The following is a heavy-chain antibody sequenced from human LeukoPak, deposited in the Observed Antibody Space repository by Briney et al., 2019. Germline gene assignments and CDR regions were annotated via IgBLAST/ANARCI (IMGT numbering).Heavy chain of an antibody. CDR2: INHSGST. J-gene: IGHJ5*02. CDR1: GGSFSGYY. D-gene: IGHD2-21*01. Sequence: PSETLSLTCAVYGGSFSGYYWSWIRQPPGKGLEWIGEINHSGSTNYNPSLKSRVTISVDTSKNQFSLMLSSVTAADTAVYFCARAPIVVVIATSGGWFDLWGQGTLVTVSS. CDR3: ARAPIVVVIATSGGWFDL. V-gene: IGHV4-34*01.